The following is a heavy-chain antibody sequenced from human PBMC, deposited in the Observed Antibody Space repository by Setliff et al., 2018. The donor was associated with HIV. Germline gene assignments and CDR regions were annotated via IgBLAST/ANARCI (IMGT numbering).Heavy chain of an antibody. CDR1: GFIFSSYT. CDR3: AKDTTYYNFWSGYKDYYYYGMDV. V-gene: IGHV3-23*01. Sequence: PGGSLRLSCAASGFIFSSYTMSWVRQAPGKGLEWVSAISGSGGSTYYADSVKGRFTISRDNSKNTLYLQMNSLRAEDTAVYYCAKDTTYYNFWSGYKDYYYYGMDVWGQGTTVTGSS. CDR2: ISGSGGST. D-gene: IGHD3-3*01. J-gene: IGHJ6*02.